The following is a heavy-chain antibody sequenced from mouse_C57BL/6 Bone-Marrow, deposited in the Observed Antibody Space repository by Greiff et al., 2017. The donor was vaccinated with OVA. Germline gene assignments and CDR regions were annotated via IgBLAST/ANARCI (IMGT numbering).Heavy chain of an antibody. V-gene: IGHV2-4*01. Sequence: VQLQESGPGLVQPSQSLSITCIVSGFSLTSYGVHWVRQPPGKGLEWLGVIWSGGSTDYNAAFISRLSISKDNSKSQVFFKMNSLQADDTAIYYCAKIGSSPYWYFDVWGTGTTVTVSS. CDR1: GFSLTSYG. CDR2: IWSGGST. J-gene: IGHJ1*03. D-gene: IGHD1-1*01. CDR3: AKIGSSPYWYFDV.